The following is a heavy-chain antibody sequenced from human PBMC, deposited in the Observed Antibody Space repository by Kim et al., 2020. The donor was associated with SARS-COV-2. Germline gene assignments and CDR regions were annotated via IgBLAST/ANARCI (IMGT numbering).Heavy chain of an antibody. D-gene: IGHD3-10*01. Sequence: ASVNVSCKSSGYTFTYYGIHWVRQAPGQRLEWMGWINVVNGDTKYSQKFQGRVTITRDTSATFTYMDLRSLSSEDTAVYYCARDNDGEIVDWGPSYFGSGSLSNWGQGTLVTVSS. CDR1: GYTFTYYG. J-gene: IGHJ4*02. CDR3: ARDNDGEIVDWGPSYFGSGSLSN. CDR2: INVVNGDT. V-gene: IGHV1-3*01.